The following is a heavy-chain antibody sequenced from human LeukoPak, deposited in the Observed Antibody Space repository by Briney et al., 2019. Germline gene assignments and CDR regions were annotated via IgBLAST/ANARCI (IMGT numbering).Heavy chain of an antibody. CDR2: IYHSGST. D-gene: IGHD3-10*01. CDR1: GYSISSGYY. Sequence: SETLSLTCAVSGYSISSGYYWGWIRQPPGKGLEWIGSIYHSGSTYYNPSLKSRVTMSVDTSKNQFSLKLSSVTAADTAVYYCARAASTTYYYGSGSYWVRFDPWGQGTLVTVSS. CDR3: ARAASTTYYYGSGSYWVRFDP. V-gene: IGHV4-38-2*01. J-gene: IGHJ5*02.